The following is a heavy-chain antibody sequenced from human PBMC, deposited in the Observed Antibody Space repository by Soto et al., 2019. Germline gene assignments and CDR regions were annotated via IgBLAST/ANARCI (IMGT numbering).Heavy chain of an antibody. J-gene: IGHJ4*02. V-gene: IGHV3-23*01. CDR1: GFTFSSYA. Sequence: DVQLLESGGGLVQPEGSLRLSCAASGFTFSSYAMDWVRQGPGKGLEWVAVVSIGGSTHYADSVRGRFTISRDNSKNTLSLQVNSLTAEDTAVYFCAKRRGAGGHFDYWGQGALVTVSS. D-gene: IGHD2-15*01. CDR2: VSIGGST. CDR3: AKRRGAGGHFDY.